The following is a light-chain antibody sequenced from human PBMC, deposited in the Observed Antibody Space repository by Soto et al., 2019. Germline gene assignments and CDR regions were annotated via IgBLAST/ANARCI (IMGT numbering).Light chain of an antibody. CDR3: QQHNPYSPYT. CDR1: QSITNC. CDR2: DAS. V-gene: IGKV1-5*03. Sequence: DIQMTQSPSTLSASVGDRVTITCRASQSITNCLAWYQQQPGKAPKLLIFDASSLRSGVPSRFSGSGSVTEFTLTISSLQPEDFATYYCQQHNPYSPYTFGQGTKLEIK. J-gene: IGKJ2*01.